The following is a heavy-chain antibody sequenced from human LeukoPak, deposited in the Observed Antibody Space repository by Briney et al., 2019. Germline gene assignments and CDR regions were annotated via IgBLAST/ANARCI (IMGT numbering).Heavy chain of an antibody. CDR3: ARGGWELLRYYFDY. D-gene: IGHD1-26*01. J-gene: IGHJ4*02. V-gene: IGHV4-34*01. CDR1: GGSFSGYY. CDR2: INHSGST. Sequence: SETLSLTCAVYGGSFSGYYWSWIRQPPGKGLEWIGEINHSGSTNYNPSLKSRVTISVDTSKNQFSLKLSSVTAADTAVYYCARGGWELLRYYFDYWGQGTLVTVSS.